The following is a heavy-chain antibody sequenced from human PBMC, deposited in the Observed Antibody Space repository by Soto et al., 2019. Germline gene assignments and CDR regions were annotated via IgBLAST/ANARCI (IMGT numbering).Heavy chain of an antibody. CDR2: ISGSGGST. Sequence: GGSLRLSCAPSGFTFSSYAMSWVRQAPGKGLEWVSAISGSGGSTYYADSVKGRFTISRDNSKNTLYLQMDSLRAEDTAVYYCAKDNGKSPSSAFDIWGQGTMVTVSS. J-gene: IGHJ3*02. CDR1: GFTFSSYA. V-gene: IGHV3-23*01. CDR3: AKDNGKSPSSAFDI.